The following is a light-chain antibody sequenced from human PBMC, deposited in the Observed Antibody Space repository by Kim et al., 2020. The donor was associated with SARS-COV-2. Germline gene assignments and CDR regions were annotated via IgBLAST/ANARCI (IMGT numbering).Light chain of an antibody. V-gene: IGKV1-5*01. Sequence: DIQMTKSPSTLSASVGDRVSITCRASQIIETYLAWYQQKPGKAPALLIYQASSLHIGVPSRFSGSGSGTEFTLTINSLQPDDFATYYCQHYIRFPYTFGQGTKLEI. J-gene: IGKJ2*01. CDR1: QIIETY. CDR3: QHYIRFPYT. CDR2: QAS.